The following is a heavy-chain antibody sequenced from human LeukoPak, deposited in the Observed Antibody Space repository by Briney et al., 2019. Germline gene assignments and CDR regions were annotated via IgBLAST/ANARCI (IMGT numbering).Heavy chain of an antibody. Sequence: PSETLSLTCTVSGGSISSYYWSWIRQPPGKGLEWIGYIYSSGSTNYNPSLKGRVTISVDTSKNQFSLKLSSVTAADTAVYYCARDRGGARGGYDYWGQGTLVTVSS. CDR3: ARDRGGARGGYDY. V-gene: IGHV4-59*01. CDR2: IYSSGST. D-gene: IGHD3-16*01. CDR1: GGSISSYY. J-gene: IGHJ4*02.